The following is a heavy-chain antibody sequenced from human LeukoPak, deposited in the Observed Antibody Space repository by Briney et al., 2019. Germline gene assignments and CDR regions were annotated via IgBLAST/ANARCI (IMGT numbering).Heavy chain of an antibody. CDR3: ARALDIVATIHFDY. CDR1: GYTFTGYY. Sequence: ASVKVSCKASGYTFTGYYMHWVRQAPGQGLEWMGWINPNSGGTNYAQKFQGRVTMTRDTSISTAYMELSRLRSDDTAVYYCARALDIVATIHFDYWGQGTLSPSPQ. V-gene: IGHV1-2*02. J-gene: IGHJ4*02. D-gene: IGHD5-12*01. CDR2: INPNSGGT.